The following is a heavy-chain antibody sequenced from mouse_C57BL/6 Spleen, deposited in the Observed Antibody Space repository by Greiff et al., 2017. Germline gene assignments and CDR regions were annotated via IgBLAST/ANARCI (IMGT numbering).Heavy chain of an antibody. V-gene: IGHV5-17*01. CDR3: ASGYGSWFAY. D-gene: IGHD2-2*01. CDR1: GFTFSDYG. J-gene: IGHJ3*01. Sequence: EVKLVESGGGLVKPGGSLKLSCAASGFTFSDYGMHWVRQAPEKGLEWVAYISSGSSTIYYADTVKGRFTISRDNAKNTLFLQMTSLRSEDTAMYYCASGYGSWFAYWGQGTLVTVSA. CDR2: ISSGSSTI.